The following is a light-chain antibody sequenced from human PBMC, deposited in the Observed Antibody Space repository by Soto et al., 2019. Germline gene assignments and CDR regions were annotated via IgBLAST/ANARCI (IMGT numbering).Light chain of an antibody. V-gene: IGKV1-5*01. J-gene: IGKJ1*01. CDR2: DAP. CDR1: KIISSW. CDR3: QQYNSYLWT. Sequence: DIQMTPSPSTLYASVADRVTFTSRASKIISSWLAWYQQKPGKAPKFLTYDAPSLESGGQSRLSDGGSGTEFALTISSLQRDDFATYYWQQYNSYLWTGGKGTKVEIK.